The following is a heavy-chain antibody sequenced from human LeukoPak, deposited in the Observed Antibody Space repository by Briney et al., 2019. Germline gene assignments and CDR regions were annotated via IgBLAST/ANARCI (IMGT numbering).Heavy chain of an antibody. CDR2: IYYSGST. CDR1: GGSISSSSYY. D-gene: IGHD1-26*01. J-gene: IGHJ4*02. V-gene: IGHV4-39*07. CDR3: ARGRIVGATVDY. Sequence: SETLSLTCTVSGGSISSSSYYWGWIRQPPGKGLEWIGSIYYSGSTYYNPSLKSRVTISVDTSKNQFSLKLSSVTAADTAVYYCARGRIVGATVDYWGQGTLVTVSS.